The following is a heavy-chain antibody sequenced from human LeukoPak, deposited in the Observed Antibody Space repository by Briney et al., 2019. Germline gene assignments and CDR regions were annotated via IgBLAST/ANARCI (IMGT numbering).Heavy chain of an antibody. CDR1: GGSMSSYY. V-gene: IGHV4-59*08. J-gene: IGHJ4*02. Sequence: PSETLSLTCSVSGGSMSSYYWSWIRQPPGKGLEYIGYIYFSGSTNYNPSLKSRVTISVDTSKNHFSLNLNSVTAADTAVYYCARLGGSYGGIDYWGQGTLITVSS. CDR2: IYFSGST. CDR3: ARLGGSYGGIDY. D-gene: IGHD1-26*01.